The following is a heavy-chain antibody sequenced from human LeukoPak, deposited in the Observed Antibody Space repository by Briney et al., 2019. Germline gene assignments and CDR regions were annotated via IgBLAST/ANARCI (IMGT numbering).Heavy chain of an antibody. CDR1: GYTFTSYG. CDR3: ARGLPPRRNYDSSGCYSYYFDY. CDR2: ISGYNGHT. J-gene: IGHJ4*02. D-gene: IGHD3-22*01. Sequence: GASVKVSCKASGYTFTSYGISWVRQAPGQGLEWMGWISGYNGHTKYAQKFQGRVTMTTDTSTSTAYMELRSLTSDDTAVFYCARGLPPRRNYDSSGCYSYYFDYWGQGTLVTVSS. V-gene: IGHV1-18*01.